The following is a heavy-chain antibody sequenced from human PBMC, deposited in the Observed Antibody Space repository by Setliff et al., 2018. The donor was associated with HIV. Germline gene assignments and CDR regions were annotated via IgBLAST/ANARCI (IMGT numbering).Heavy chain of an antibody. CDR2: IYYTGIP. V-gene: IGHV4-59*11. D-gene: IGHD2-15*01. CDR1: GGSISSHY. Sequence: PSETLSLTCTVSGGSISSHYWSWIRQPPGKGQEWVGLIYYTGIPTYNPSLSSRVTISVDTSKNQFSLKLTSVTAADTAVYYYAREQYHFVVDYYYYYGMDVWGQGNTVTVSS. J-gene: IGHJ6*02. CDR3: AREQYHFVVDYYYYYGMDV.